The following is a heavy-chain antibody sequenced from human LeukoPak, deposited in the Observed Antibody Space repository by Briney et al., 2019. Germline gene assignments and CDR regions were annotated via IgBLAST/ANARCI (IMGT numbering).Heavy chain of an antibody. CDR3: TRGGTRVTTISSLDY. CDR2: ISTSSSYR. Sequence: GGSLRLSCAASGFTFTNFGMNGVRQAPGRGLEWVSSISTSSSYRYYVDSVKGRFTISRDNAKNSLYLQMNSLRAEDTAVYYCTRGGTRVTTISSLDYWGQGTLVTVSS. J-gene: IGHJ4*02. V-gene: IGHV3-21*01. D-gene: IGHD5-12*01. CDR1: GFTFTNFG.